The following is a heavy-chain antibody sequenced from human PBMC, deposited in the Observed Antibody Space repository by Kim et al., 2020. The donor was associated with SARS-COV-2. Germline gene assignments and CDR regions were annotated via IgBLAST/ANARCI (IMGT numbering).Heavy chain of an antibody. CDR1: GFTFSSFG. V-gene: IGHV3-33*01. Sequence: GGSLRLSCAASGFTFSSFGMHWVRQAPGKGLVWVAVIWYDGSNKYYADSVKGRFTISRDNSKNTLYLHMNSLRAEDTAVYYCAREQLVQIDYWGQGTLVTVSS. CDR2: IWYDGSNK. J-gene: IGHJ4*02. D-gene: IGHD6-13*01. CDR3: AREQLVQIDY.